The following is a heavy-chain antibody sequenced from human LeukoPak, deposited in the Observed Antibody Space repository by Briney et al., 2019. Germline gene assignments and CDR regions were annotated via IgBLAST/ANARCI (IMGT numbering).Heavy chain of an antibody. CDR3: ARDGDNWNGYYLDY. Sequence: PGGSLRLSCAVSEFPFSDSWMYWVRQAPGKGLEGVANIKKDGSGISYVDSVQGRFIISRDNAKNSLYLQMNSLRAEDTAVYYCARDGDNWNGYYLDYWGQGTLVTVSS. V-gene: IGHV3-7*01. CDR2: IKKDGSGI. J-gene: IGHJ4*02. CDR1: EFPFSDSW. D-gene: IGHD1-1*01.